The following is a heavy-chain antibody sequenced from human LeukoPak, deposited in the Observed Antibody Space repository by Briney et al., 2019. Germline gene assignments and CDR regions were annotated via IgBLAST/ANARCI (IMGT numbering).Heavy chain of an antibody. CDR3: ASYSSSHPGYYYYYMDV. V-gene: IGHV4-59*01. J-gene: IGHJ6*03. CDR1: GGSISSYY. Sequence: PSETLSLTCTVSGGSISSYYWSWIRQPPGKGPEWIGYIYYSGSTNYNPSLKSRVTISVDTSKNQFSLKLSSVTAADTAVYYCASYSSSHPGYYYYYMDVWGKGTTVTVSS. CDR2: IYYSGST. D-gene: IGHD6-13*01.